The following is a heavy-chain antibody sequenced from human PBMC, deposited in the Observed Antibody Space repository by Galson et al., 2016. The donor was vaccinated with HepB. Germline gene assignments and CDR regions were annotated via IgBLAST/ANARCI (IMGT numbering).Heavy chain of an antibody. CDR2: ITSRSTAI. Sequence: SLRLSCAASGFTLSSYSMNWVRQTPGKGLEWVSYITSRSTAIYYADSVKGRFTISRDNARNSLYLQMNSLRAEDTAVYYCAREGTGSSSFIYYYYGMDVWGKGPRSPSPQ. D-gene: IGHD6-13*01. CDR3: AREGTGSSSFIYYYYGMDV. J-gene: IGHJ6*01. CDR1: GFTLSSYS. V-gene: IGHV3-48*04.